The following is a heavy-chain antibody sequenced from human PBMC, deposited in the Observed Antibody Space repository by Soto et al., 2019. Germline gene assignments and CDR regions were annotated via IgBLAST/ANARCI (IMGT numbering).Heavy chain of an antibody. V-gene: IGHV3-23*01. J-gene: IGHJ6*03. CDR2: ISGSGGST. CDR1: GFTFSSYA. Sequence: GGSLRLSCAASGFTFSSYAMSWVRQAPGKGLEWVSAISGSGGSTYYADSVKGRFTISRDNSKNTLYLQMNSLRAEDTAVYYCANLEVLRYFDGPKENDYYYYYMDVWGKGTTVTVSS. CDR3: ANLEVLRYFDGPKENDYYYYYMDV. D-gene: IGHD3-9*01.